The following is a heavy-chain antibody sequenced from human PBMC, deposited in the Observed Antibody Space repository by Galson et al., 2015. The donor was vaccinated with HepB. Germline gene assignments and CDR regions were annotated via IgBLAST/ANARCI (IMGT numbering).Heavy chain of an antibody. Sequence: SVKVSCKASGGTFSNYAISWVRQAPGQGLEWMGGIIPIFGTATYAQKFQGRVTINADESTRTAYMELSSLRSEDTAVYYCARFVRGVISETFDIWGQGTMVTVSS. D-gene: IGHD3-10*01. J-gene: IGHJ3*02. CDR1: GGTFSNYA. CDR2: IIPIFGTA. V-gene: IGHV1-69*13. CDR3: ARFVRGVISETFDI.